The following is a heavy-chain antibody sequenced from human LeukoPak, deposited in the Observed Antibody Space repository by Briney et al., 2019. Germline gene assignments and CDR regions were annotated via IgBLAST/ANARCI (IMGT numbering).Heavy chain of an antibody. D-gene: IGHD6-13*01. CDR3: ARDALPGIAAARQAFDI. Sequence: GGSLRLSCAASGFTFSSYGMHWVRQAPGKGLEWVAFIRYDGSNKYYADSVKGRVTISRDNSKNTLYLQMNSLRDEDTAVYYCARDALPGIAAARQAFDIWGQGTMVTVSS. J-gene: IGHJ3*02. V-gene: IGHV3-30*02. CDR1: GFTFSSYG. CDR2: IRYDGSNK.